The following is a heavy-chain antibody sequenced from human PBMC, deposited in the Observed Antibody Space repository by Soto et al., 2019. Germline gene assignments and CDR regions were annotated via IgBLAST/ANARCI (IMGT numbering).Heavy chain of an antibody. CDR2: IYSNGNS. V-gene: IGHV4-31*03. J-gene: IGHJ4*02. CDR3: ARDGRTSGYYLDF. CDR1: GGSISSGGFH. D-gene: IGHD3-22*01. Sequence: QVQLQESGPGLVKPSQTLSLTCTVSGGSISSGGFHWSWIRQLPGKGLEWIGFIYSNGNSYYNPSLKSRVNISLDTSKNKFSLKISSVTVADTAVYYCARDGRTSGYYLDFWGQGTLVTVSP.